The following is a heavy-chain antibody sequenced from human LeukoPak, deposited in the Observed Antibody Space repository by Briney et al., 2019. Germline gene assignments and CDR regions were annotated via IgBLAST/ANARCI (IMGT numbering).Heavy chain of an antibody. D-gene: IGHD3-3*01. CDR2: IIPIFGTA. CDR3: AREAYDFWSASDY. V-gene: IGHV1-69*13. J-gene: IGHJ4*02. CDR1: GGTFSSYA. Sequence: SVKVSCKASGGTFSSYAISWLRQAPGQGLEWMGGIIPIFGTANYAQKFQGRVTITADESTSTAYMELSSLRSEDTAVYYCAREAYDFWSASDYWGQGTPVSVSS.